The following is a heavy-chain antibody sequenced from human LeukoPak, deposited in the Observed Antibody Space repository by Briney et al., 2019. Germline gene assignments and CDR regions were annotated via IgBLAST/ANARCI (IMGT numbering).Heavy chain of an antibody. V-gene: IGHV1-8*03. CDR2: MNPNSGNT. CDR1: GYTFTSYD. Sequence: ASVKVSCKASGYTFTSYDINWVRQATGQGLEWMGWMNPNSGNTGYAQKFQGRVTITRNTSISTAYMELSSLRSEDTAVYYCAREYSSSSSFDYWGQGTLVTVSS. D-gene: IGHD6-6*01. J-gene: IGHJ4*02. CDR3: AREYSSSSSFDY.